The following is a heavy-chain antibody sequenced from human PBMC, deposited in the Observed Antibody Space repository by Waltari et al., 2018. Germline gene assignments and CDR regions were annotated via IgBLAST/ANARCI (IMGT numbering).Heavy chain of an antibody. J-gene: IGHJ5*02. D-gene: IGHD1-7*01. V-gene: IGHV3-48*04. CDR3: AREGSTKLNYFTA. Sequence: EVQLVESGGGLVQPGGSLRLSCGASGFTFSIHGMHWVRQAPGKGLEWVSYIRGDSDVIYYADSAKGRFTISRDNARNSLYLQMNNLRADDTALYYCAREGSTKLNYFTAWGPGTLVIVSS. CDR1: GFTFSIHG. CDR2: IRGDSDVI.